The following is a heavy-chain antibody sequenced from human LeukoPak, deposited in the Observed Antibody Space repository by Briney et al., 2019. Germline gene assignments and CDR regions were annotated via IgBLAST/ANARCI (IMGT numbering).Heavy chain of an antibody. CDR1: GFSVSSYY. V-gene: IGHV3-66*01. Sequence: GGSLRLSCAASGFSVSSYYMSWVRQPPGKGLEWVSVMYTGGGRYYGDSVKGRFTISRDNSKNTVFLQMNSLRVEDAALYYCTRGQSYCGADCYSDWGQGTLVTVSS. J-gene: IGHJ4*02. CDR2: MYTGGGR. CDR3: TRGQSYCGADCYSD. D-gene: IGHD2-21*02.